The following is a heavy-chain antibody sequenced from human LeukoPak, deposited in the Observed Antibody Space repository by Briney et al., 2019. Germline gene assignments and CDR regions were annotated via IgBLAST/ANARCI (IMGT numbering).Heavy chain of an antibody. CDR3: ARFPYYDSLTGYYGYYFDY. J-gene: IGHJ4*02. Sequence: VASVKVSCKASGYTFTGYYMHWVRQAPGQGLEWMGWINPNSGGTNYAQKFQGRVTMTRDTSISTAYMELSRLRSDDTAVYYCARFPYYDSLTGYYGYYFDYWGQGTLVTVSS. D-gene: IGHD3-9*01. CDR1: GYTFTGYY. CDR2: INPNSGGT. V-gene: IGHV1-2*02.